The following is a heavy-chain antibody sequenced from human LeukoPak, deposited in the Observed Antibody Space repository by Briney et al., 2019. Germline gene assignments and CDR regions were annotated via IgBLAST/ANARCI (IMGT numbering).Heavy chain of an antibody. CDR1: GGSISSYY. Sequence: SETLSLTCTVSGGSISSYYWSWIRQPAGKGLEWIGRIYTSGSTNYNPSLKSRVTMSVDTSKNQFSLKLSSVTAADTAVYYCARTKGKGYCSSTSCYTFYMDVWGKGTTVTVSS. D-gene: IGHD2-2*02. V-gene: IGHV4-4*07. J-gene: IGHJ6*03. CDR3: ARTKGKGYCSSTSCYTFYMDV. CDR2: IYTSGST.